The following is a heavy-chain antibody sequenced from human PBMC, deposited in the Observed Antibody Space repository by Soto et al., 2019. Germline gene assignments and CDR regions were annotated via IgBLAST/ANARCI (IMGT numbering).Heavy chain of an antibody. Sequence: ASVKVSCKASGYTFTSYGISWVRQAPGQGLEWMGWISAYNGNTNYAQKLQGRVTMTTDTSTSTAYMELRSLRSDDTAVYYCARDLSIAARGYFQHWGQGILVTVSS. D-gene: IGHD6-6*01. CDR2: ISAYNGNT. CDR3: ARDLSIAARGYFQH. CDR1: GYTFTSYG. J-gene: IGHJ1*01. V-gene: IGHV1-18*04.